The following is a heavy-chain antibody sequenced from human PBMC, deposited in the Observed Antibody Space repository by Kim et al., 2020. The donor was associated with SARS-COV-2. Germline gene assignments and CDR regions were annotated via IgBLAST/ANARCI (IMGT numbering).Heavy chain of an antibody. Sequence: SRVTISVDTSKNQFSLKLSSVTAADTAVYYCAREGTAEFYDSSGYYTIDYWGQGTLVTVSS. V-gene: IGHV4-34*01. D-gene: IGHD3-22*01. CDR3: AREGTAEFYDSSGYYTIDY. J-gene: IGHJ4*02.